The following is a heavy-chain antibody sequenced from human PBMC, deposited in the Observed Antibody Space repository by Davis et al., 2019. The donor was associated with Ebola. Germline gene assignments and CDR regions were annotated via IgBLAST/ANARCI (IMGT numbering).Heavy chain of an antibody. J-gene: IGHJ4*02. CDR3: ARYSGYDRGLDY. CDR2: INHSGST. D-gene: IGHD5-12*01. V-gene: IGHV4-34*01. Sequence: SETLSLTCAVYGGSSSGYYWSWIRQSPGKGLEWIGEINHSGSTNYNPSLKSRVTISVDTSKNQFSLKLSSVTAADTAVYYCARYSGYDRGLDYWGQGTLVTVSS. CDR1: GGSSSGYY.